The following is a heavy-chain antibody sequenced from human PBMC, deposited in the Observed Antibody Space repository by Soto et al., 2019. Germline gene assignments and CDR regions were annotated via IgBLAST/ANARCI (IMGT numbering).Heavy chain of an antibody. Sequence: EVQLVESGGGLVQPGGSLRLSCAASGFTFSSYDMHWVRQATGKGLEWVSAIGTAGDTYYPGSVKGRFTISRENAKNSLYLQMNSLRAGDTAVYYCARASYSSSSIHYYYYYMDVWGKGTTVTFSS. V-gene: IGHV3-13*01. CDR2: IGTAGDT. CDR3: ARASYSSSSIHYYYYYMDV. J-gene: IGHJ6*03. D-gene: IGHD6-6*01. CDR1: GFTFSSYD.